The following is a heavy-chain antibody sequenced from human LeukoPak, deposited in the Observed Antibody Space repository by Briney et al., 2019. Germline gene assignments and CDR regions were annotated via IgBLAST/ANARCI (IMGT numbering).Heavy chain of an antibody. J-gene: IGHJ4*02. CDR2: IWYDGSKT. CDR3: ARDDCSTTPCYAY. CDR1: GFTFTNYG. V-gene: IGHV3-33*01. D-gene: IGHD2-2*01. Sequence: PGRSLGLSCTTSGFTFTNYGINWVRQAPGKGLEWVAAIWYDGSKTSYTDSVKGRFTVSRDIFKNTVYLQMNGLKAEDTAVYYCARDDCSTTPCYAYWGQGTLVTVSS.